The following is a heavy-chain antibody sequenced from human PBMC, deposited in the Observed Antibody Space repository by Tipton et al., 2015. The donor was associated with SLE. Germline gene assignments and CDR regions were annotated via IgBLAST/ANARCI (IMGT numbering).Heavy chain of an antibody. Sequence: SLRLSCAASGFTFSDFWMSWVRQAPGKGREWVANIKDDGSDRSDSVRGRFTISRDNAQRSLYLQMNRLSSDDTAVYYCARETSSGAFDIWGQGTMVTVSS. CDR2: IKDDGSDR. V-gene: IGHV3-7*01. CDR1: GFTFSDFW. CDR3: ARETSSGAFDI. D-gene: IGHD3-10*01. J-gene: IGHJ3*02.